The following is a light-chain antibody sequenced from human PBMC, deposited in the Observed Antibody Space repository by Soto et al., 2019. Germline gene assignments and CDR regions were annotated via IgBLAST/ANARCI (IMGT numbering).Light chain of an antibody. J-gene: IGLJ3*02. CDR2: SNN. CDR1: TSNIGTNA. CDR3: AAWDDSPNAYWV. Sequence: QSVLTQPPSASGTPGQRVTISCSGSTSNIGTNAVNWYQLLPGTAPKLLIYSNNQRPSGVPDRFSGSKSGTSASLAISGLQSEDEADYYCAAWDDSPNAYWVFGGGTKLTVL. V-gene: IGLV1-44*01.